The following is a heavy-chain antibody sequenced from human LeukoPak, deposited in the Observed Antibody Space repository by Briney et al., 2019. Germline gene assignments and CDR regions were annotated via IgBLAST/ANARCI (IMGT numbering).Heavy chain of an antibody. CDR1: GGSFSGYY. D-gene: IGHD2-15*01. V-gene: IGHV4-34*01. CDR3: AREAVVVAATWGYYYYGMDV. J-gene: IGHJ6*02. CDR2: INHSGST. Sequence: SETLSLTCAVYGGSFSGYYWSWIRQPPGKGLEWIGEINHSGSTNYNPSLKSRVTISVDTSKNQFSLKLSSVTAADTAVYYCAREAVVVAATWGYYYYGMDVWGQGTTVTVSS.